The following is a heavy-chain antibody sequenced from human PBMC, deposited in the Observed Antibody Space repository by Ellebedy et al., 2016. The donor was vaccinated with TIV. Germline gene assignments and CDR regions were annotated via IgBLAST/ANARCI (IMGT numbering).Heavy chain of an antibody. CDR3: ARDGDYYGSGSYQVY. D-gene: IGHD3-10*01. V-gene: IGHV3-30-3*01. J-gene: IGHJ4*02. CDR2: ISYDGSNK. CDR1: GFTFSSYA. Sequence: GGSLRLXXAASGFTFSSYAMHWVRQAPGKGLEWVAVISYDGSNKYYADSVKGRFTISRDNSKNTLYLQMNSLRAEDTAVYYCARDGDYYGSGSYQVYWGQGTLVTVSS.